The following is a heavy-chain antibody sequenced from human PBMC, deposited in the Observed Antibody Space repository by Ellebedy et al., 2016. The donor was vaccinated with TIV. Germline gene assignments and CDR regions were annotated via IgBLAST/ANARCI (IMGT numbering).Heavy chain of an antibody. J-gene: IGHJ3*02. D-gene: IGHD4-17*01. CDR3: ATDGSYGDYRSPAHAFEK. Sequence: GESLKISCAASGFSFRSYWMSWVRQAPGKGLEWVANINQDGSDKYYVDSVRGQLTISRDNAKNSLYLQMNSLRAEDTAVYYCATDGSYGDYRSPAHAFEKWGQGTMVIVSS. CDR1: GFSFRSYW. V-gene: IGHV3-7*01. CDR2: INQDGSDK.